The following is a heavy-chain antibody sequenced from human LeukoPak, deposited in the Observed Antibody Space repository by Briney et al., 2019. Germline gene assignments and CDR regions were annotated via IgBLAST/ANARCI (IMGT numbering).Heavy chain of an antibody. V-gene: IGHV1-46*01. D-gene: IGHD5-12*01. CDR2: INPSGGST. CDR1: GYTFTSYY. J-gene: IGHJ6*02. CDR3: ARDPLIVATMGPYYYGMDV. Sequence: ASVKVSCKASGYTFTSYYMHWVRQAPGQGLEWMGIINPSGGSTSYAQKFQGRVTMTRDTSTSTVYMELSSLRSEDTAVYYCARDPLIVATMGPYYYGMDVWGQGTTVTVSS.